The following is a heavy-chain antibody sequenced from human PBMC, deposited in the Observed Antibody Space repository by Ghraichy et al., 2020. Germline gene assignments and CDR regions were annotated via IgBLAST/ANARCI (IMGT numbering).Heavy chain of an antibody. CDR2: IYYSGST. CDR3: ARETRAGYFDY. J-gene: IGHJ4*02. D-gene: IGHD2-2*01. CDR1: GDSISSYY. V-gene: IGHV4-59*01. Sequence: SQTLSLTCTVSGDSISSYYWSWIRQPPGNGLEWIGYIYYSGSTNYNPSLKSRVTISVDTSKNQFSLKLSSVTAADTAVYYCARETRAGYFDYWGQGTLVTVSS.